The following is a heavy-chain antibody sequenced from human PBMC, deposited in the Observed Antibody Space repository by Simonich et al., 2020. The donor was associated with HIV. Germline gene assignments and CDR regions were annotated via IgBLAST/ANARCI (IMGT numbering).Heavy chain of an antibody. CDR1: GFTFSSYA. CDR3: ARVGVGATRDAFDI. CDR2: ISYDGSNK. J-gene: IGHJ3*02. D-gene: IGHD3-10*01. V-gene: IGHV3-30*07. Sequence: QVQLVESGGGVVQPGRSLRLSCAASGFTFSSYAMHWVRQAPGKGLEWVAVISYDGSNKYSADSVEGRFTISRGNSKNTLYLQMNSLRAEDTAVYYCARVGVGATRDAFDIWGQGTMVTVSS.